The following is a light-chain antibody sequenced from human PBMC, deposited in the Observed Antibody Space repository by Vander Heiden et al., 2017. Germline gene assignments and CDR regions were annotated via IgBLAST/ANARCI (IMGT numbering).Light chain of an antibody. Sequence: DIQMTQSPSSLSASVGDRVTITCRASQSISSYLNWYQQKPGKAPKLLIYAASSLQSGVPSRFSGSGSGTDFILTISRLQPEDFATYYCQQSYNTPWAFGQGTKVEIK. CDR3: QQSYNTPWA. CDR1: QSISSY. V-gene: IGKV1-39*01. CDR2: AAS. J-gene: IGKJ1*01.